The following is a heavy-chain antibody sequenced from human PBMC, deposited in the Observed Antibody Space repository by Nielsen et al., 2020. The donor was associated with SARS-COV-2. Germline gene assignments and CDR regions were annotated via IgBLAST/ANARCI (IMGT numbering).Heavy chain of an antibody. CDR3: ARDLGGSYSFDY. CDR1: GGTFSSYA. D-gene: IGHD1-26*01. V-gene: IGHV1-69*05. Sequence: SVKVSCKASGGTFSSYAISWVRQAPGQGLEWMGGIIPIFGTANYAQKFQGRVTMTRDTSTSTVYMELSSLRSEDTAVYYCARDLGGSYSFDYWGQGTLVTVSS. CDR2: IIPIFGTA. J-gene: IGHJ4*02.